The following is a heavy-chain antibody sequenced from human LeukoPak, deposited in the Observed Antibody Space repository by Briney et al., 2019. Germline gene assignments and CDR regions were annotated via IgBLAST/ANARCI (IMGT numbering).Heavy chain of an antibody. J-gene: IGHJ6*02. Sequence: GGSLRLSCAASGFTVSSNYMSWVRQAPGKGLEWVSVIYSGGSTYYADSVKGRFTISRDNSTNTLYLQMNSLRAEDTAVYYCARPGADYYYGMDVWGQGTTVTVSS. CDR1: GFTVSSNY. CDR3: ARPGADYYYGMDV. V-gene: IGHV3-53*01. D-gene: IGHD3-10*01. CDR2: IYSGGST.